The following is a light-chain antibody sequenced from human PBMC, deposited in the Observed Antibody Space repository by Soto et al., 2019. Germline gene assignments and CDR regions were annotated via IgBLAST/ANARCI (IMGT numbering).Light chain of an antibody. CDR1: QDISNY. CDR3: QQSYSTPGT. V-gene: IGKV1-39*01. CDR2: DAS. Sequence: LKMTQSPSYLSASVGDRVTITCQASQDISNYLNWYQQKPGKAPKLLIYDASNLETGVPSRFSGSGSGTDFTLTISSLQPEDFATYYCQQSYSTPGTFGQGTRLV. J-gene: IGKJ5*01.